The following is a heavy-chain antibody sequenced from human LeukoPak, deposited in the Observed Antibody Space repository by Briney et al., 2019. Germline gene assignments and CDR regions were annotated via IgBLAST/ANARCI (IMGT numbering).Heavy chain of an antibody. CDR3: AKLLSNSGRFLY. Sequence: GGSLRLSCAASGFTFSSYEMNWVRQAPGKGLEWVSAISGSGDTTYYADSVKGRFTISRDNSKNTLYLQMNSLRAEDTAVYYCAKLLSNSGRFLYWGQGTLVTVSS. CDR2: ISGSGDTT. J-gene: IGHJ4*02. V-gene: IGHV3-23*01. D-gene: IGHD4-23*01. CDR1: GFTFSSYE.